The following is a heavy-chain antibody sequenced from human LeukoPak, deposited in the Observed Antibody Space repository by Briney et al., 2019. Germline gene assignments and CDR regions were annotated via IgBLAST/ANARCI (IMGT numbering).Heavy chain of an antibody. Sequence: SVKVSFKASGGTFSSYAISWVRQAPGQGLEWMGGIIPIFGTANYAQKFQGRVTITADESTSTAYMELSSLRSEDTAVYYCAREVRGAAAGTNFNDYWGQGTLVTVSS. V-gene: IGHV1-69*01. CDR1: GGTFSSYA. D-gene: IGHD6-13*01. CDR2: IIPIFGTA. J-gene: IGHJ4*02. CDR3: AREVRGAAAGTNFNDY.